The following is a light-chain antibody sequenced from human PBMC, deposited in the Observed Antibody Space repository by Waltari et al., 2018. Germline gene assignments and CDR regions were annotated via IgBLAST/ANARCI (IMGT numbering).Light chain of an antibody. CDR1: QSISNS. V-gene: IGKV1-39*01. J-gene: IGKJ4*01. CDR2: AAS. Sequence: DIQVTQSPSSLSASVGDRVTITCRTSQSISNSLHRYQQNPGKPPKHLIFAASALQSGVSSRFSGSGSQTDFTLTIRNLQPEDFATYYCQQSYRAPQTFGGGTKVDMK. CDR3: QQSYRAPQT.